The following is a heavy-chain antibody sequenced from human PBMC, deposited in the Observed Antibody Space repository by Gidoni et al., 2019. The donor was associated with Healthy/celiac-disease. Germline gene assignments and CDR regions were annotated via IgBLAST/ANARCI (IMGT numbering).Heavy chain of an antibody. CDR2: TYYRSKWYN. Sequence: PSQTLSLTCAISGDSVSSNSAAWNWIRQSPSRGLAWLGRTYYRSKWYNDYAVSAKSRITINPDTSKNQFSLQLNSVTPEDTAVYYCARNIPANWGSVEAFDIWGQGTMVTVSS. V-gene: IGHV6-1*01. D-gene: IGHD7-27*01. CDR1: GDSVSSNSAA. J-gene: IGHJ3*02. CDR3: ARNIPANWGSVEAFDI.